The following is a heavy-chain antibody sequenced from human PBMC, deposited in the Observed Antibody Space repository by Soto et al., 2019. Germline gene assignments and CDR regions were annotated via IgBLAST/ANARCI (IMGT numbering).Heavy chain of an antibody. V-gene: IGHV3-33*01. CDR2: IWYDGSNK. D-gene: IGHD3-22*01. CDR1: GFTFSTYG. CDR3: ARVDYYDSSAYYIDY. J-gene: IGHJ4*02. Sequence: PGGSLRLSCAASGFTFSTYGMHWVRQAPGKGLEWVAVIWYDGSNKYYADSLKGRFTISRDNSKSTLYLQMNSLRAEDTAVYYCARVDYYDSSAYYIDYWGQGTLVTVS.